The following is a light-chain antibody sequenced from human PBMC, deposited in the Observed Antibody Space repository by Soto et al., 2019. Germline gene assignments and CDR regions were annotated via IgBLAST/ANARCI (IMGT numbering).Light chain of an antibody. CDR1: ASNIARNT. V-gene: IGLV1-44*01. CDR3: SAWDDSLNGPV. Sequence: QSVLTQSPSASGTPGQTVAISCSGSASNIARNTVNWYQQFPGMAPKLLIYSHNQRASGVPDRFSGSQSGTSASLAISGLQSEDEDDYFCSAWDDSLNGPVFGGGTKLTVL. J-gene: IGLJ2*01. CDR2: SHN.